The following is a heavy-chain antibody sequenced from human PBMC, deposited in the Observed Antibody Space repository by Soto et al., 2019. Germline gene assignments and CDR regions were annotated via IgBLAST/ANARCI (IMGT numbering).Heavy chain of an antibody. CDR3: ERDPLDRYSSSLYWFDP. D-gene: IGHD6-6*01. Sequence: ASVKVSCKASGYTFTSYGISWVRQAPGQGLEWMGWTSAYNGNTNYAQKLQGRVTMTTDTSTSTAYMELRSLRSDDTAVYYCERDPLDRYSSSLYWFDPWGQGTLVTVSS. CDR1: GYTFTSYG. J-gene: IGHJ5*02. V-gene: IGHV1-18*01. CDR2: TSAYNGNT.